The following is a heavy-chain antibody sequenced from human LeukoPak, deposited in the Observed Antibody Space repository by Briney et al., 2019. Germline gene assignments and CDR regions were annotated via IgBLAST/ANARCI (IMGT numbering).Heavy chain of an antibody. CDR2: MNPNSGNT. Sequence: GASVKVSCKASGYTFTSYDINWVRQATGQGLEWMGWMNPNSGNTGYAQRFQGRVTMTRNTSISTAYMELSSLRSEDTAVYYCARRPKTYYDFWSGYHSDYWGQGTLVTVSS. CDR3: ARRPKTYYDFWSGYHSDY. V-gene: IGHV1-8*01. J-gene: IGHJ4*02. D-gene: IGHD3-3*01. CDR1: GYTFTSYD.